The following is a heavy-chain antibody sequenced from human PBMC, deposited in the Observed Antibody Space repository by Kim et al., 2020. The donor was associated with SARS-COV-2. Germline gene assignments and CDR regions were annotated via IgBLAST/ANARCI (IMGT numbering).Heavy chain of an antibody. Sequence: GGSLRLSCAASGFTFSSHGMNWVRQAPGRGLEWVAVISYDGNNKYYGDSVKGRFTISRDNSKNTLYLQINSLRDEDTAVYYCAKDQGGYCSCGSCSNGMGVWGQGTTVPVPS. D-gene: IGHD2-15*01. CDR3: AKDQGGYCSCGSCSNGMGV. CDR1: GFTFSSHG. CDR2: ISYDGNNK. J-gene: IGHJ6*02. V-gene: IGHV3-30*18.